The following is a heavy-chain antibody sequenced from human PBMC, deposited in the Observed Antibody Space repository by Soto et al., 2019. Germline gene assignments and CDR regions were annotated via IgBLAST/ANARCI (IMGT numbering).Heavy chain of an antibody. D-gene: IGHD6-19*01. CDR1: GVSFSGYY. J-gene: IGHJ6*02. CDR2: INHSGST. Sequence: SETLSLTCAVYGVSFSGYYWSWIRQPPGKGLEWIGEINHSGSTNYNPSLKSRVTISVDTSKNQFSLKLSSVTAADTAVYYCARGRGIAVAGRDYYYGMDVWGQGTTVTVSS. V-gene: IGHV4-34*01. CDR3: ARGRGIAVAGRDYYYGMDV.